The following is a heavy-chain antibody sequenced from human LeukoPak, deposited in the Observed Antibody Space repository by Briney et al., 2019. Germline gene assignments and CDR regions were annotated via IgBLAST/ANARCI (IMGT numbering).Heavy chain of an antibody. Sequence: PGGSLRLSCAASGFTFSTYCMHWVRQAPGKGLVWVSRISSDGSIAINADSVEGRFTVSRDNAKNTLYLQMNSLRVEDTAVYYCARADYGGNSDFHYWGQGTLVTVSS. V-gene: IGHV3-74*01. D-gene: IGHD4-23*01. CDR2: ISSDGSIA. CDR3: ARADYGGNSDFHY. J-gene: IGHJ4*02. CDR1: GFTFSTYC.